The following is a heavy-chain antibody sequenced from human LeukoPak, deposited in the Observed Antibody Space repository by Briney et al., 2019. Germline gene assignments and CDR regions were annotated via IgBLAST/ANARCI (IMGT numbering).Heavy chain of an antibody. V-gene: IGHV4-30-4*01. D-gene: IGHD3-3*01. CDR3: ARAPYDFWSGYDY. Sequence: SETLSLTCTVSGGSISSGDYYWSWIRQPPGKGLEWIGYIYYSGSTYYNPSLKSRVTISVDTSKNQFSLKPSSVTAADTAVYYCARAPYDFWSGYDYWGQGTLVTVSS. CDR1: GGSISSGDYY. CDR2: IYYSGST. J-gene: IGHJ4*02.